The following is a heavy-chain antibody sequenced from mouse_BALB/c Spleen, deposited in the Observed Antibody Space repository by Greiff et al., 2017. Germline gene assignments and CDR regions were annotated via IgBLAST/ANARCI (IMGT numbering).Heavy chain of an antibody. CDR3: ARTYYAMDY. Sequence: QVQLQQPGAELVKPGASVKLSCKASGYTFTSYWMHWVKQRPGQGLEWIGEINPSNGRTNYNEKFKSKATLTVDKSSSTAYMQLSSLTSEDSAVYYCARTYYAMDYWGQGTLVTVSA. J-gene: IGHJ3*01. V-gene: IGHV1S81*02. CDR1: GYTFTSYW. CDR2: INPSNGRT. D-gene: IGHD1-1*02.